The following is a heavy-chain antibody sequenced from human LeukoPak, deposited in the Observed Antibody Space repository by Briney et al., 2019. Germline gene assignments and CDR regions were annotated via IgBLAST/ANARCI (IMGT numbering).Heavy chain of an antibody. CDR1: GFTFSNAW. CDR3: TYSGYDYVWGSYRLFDY. Sequence: GGSLRLSCAASGFTFSNAWMNWVRQAPGKGLEWVGRIRSKTDGGTTDYAAPVKGRFTISRDDSKNTLYLQMNSLKTEDTAVYYCTYSGYDYVWGSYRLFDYWGQGTLVTVSS. J-gene: IGHJ4*02. D-gene: IGHD3-16*02. V-gene: IGHV3-15*07. CDR2: IRSKTDGGTT.